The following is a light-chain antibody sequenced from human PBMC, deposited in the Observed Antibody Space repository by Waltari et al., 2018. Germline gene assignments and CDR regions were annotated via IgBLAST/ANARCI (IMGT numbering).Light chain of an antibody. Sequence: DIKMTQSPSSLSASVGDSITITCRASQTISIYLNWYQQKPGKAPTLLIYATSSLQSGVPSRFSGSGSETDFTLTISSLQPEDFATYYCQQSYSTPPWTFGQGTKVEIK. CDR2: ATS. V-gene: IGKV1-39*01. J-gene: IGKJ1*01. CDR1: QTISIY. CDR3: QQSYSTPPWT.